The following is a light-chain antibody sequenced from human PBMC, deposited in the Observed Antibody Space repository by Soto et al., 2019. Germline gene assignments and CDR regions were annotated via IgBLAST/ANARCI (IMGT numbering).Light chain of an antibody. V-gene: IGKV1-5*01. CDR1: QSLNNY. CDR2: DAS. Sequence: DIQMTQSPSTLSASVGDGVTITCRASQSLNNYLAWYQQKPGKAPKLLIYDASTLERGVPSRFSGTGSGTEFTLTVSSLQPDDFATYYCQQYYRSSINCGQGTQREIK. J-gene: IGKJ5*01. CDR3: QQYYRSSIN.